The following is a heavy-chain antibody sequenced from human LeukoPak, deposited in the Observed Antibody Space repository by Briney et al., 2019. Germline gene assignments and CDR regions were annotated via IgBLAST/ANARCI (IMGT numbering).Heavy chain of an antibody. Sequence: GGSLRLSCTTSGLTFSNCVMTWVRQSPGKGLEWVSSISPSGGSTFYADSVKGRFTISRDNSKNTLYLQMSSPGAEDTAAYYCAGGYSDYDFFDSWGQGTLVTVSS. CDR1: GLTFSNCV. D-gene: IGHD5-12*01. V-gene: IGHV3-23*01. J-gene: IGHJ4*02. CDR2: ISPSGGST. CDR3: AGGYSDYDFFDS.